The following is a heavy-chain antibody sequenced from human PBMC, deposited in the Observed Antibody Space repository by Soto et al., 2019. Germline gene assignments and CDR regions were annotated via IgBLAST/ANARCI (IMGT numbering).Heavy chain of an antibody. V-gene: IGHV2-70*01. CDR1: GFSLSTSGMC. CDR2: IDWDDDK. CDR3: ARTTSPLEMADY. J-gene: IGHJ4*02. Sequence: SGPTVVNPTQTLTLTCPFSGFSLSTSGMCVSWIRQPPGKALEWLALIDWDDDKYYSTSLKTRLTISKDTSKNQVVLTMTNMDPVDTATYYCARTTSPLEMADYWGQGTLVTVSS.